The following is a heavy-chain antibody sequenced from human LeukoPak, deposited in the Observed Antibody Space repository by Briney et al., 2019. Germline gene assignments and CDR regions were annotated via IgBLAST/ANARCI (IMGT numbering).Heavy chain of an antibody. CDR3: ARSAFSGSSSYHYYYMDV. V-gene: IGHV3-30*02. J-gene: IGHJ6*03. Sequence: GGSLRLSCAASAFTFSRYGMHWVRQAPGKGLEWVAFIRYDGSNKYYADSVKGRFTISRDNSKNTLYLQMNSLRAEDTAVYYCARSAFSGSSSYHYYYMDVWGKGTTVTVSS. CDR2: IRYDGSNK. CDR1: AFTFSRYG. D-gene: IGHD6-6*01.